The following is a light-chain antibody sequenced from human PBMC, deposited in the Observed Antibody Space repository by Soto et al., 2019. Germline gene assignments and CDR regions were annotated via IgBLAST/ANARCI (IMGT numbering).Light chain of an antibody. CDR1: QSVSSTY. CDR2: GAS. V-gene: IGKV3-20*01. CDR3: QQYYNWPRT. J-gene: IGKJ1*01. Sequence: DIVLTQSPGTLSLSPGERATLSCMASQSVSSTYLAWYQQKPGQAPRLLIYGASSRATGIPDRFSGSGSGTEFTLTISRLQSEDFAVYYCQQYYNWPRTFGQGTKVDIK.